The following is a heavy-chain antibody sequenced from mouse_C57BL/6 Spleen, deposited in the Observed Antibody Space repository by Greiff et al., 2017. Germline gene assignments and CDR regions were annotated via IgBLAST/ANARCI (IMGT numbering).Heavy chain of an antibody. J-gene: IGHJ4*01. CDR1: GYAFSSSW. V-gene: IGHV1-82*01. D-gene: IGHD2-2*01. Sequence: VQLQQSGPELVKPGASVKISCKASGYAFSSSWMNWVKQRPGQGLEWIGRIYPGDGDTNYNGKFKGKATLTADKSSSTAYMQLSSLTSEDSAVYFGARDYGYARYYAMDYWGQGTSVTVSS. CDR2: IYPGDGDT. CDR3: ARDYGYARYYAMDY.